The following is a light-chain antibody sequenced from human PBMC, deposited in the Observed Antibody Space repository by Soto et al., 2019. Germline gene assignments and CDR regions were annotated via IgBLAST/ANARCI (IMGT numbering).Light chain of an antibody. Sequence: ETVLTQSPGTLSLSPGERATLSCRAGQSVSSSYLAWYQQKPGQAPRLLIYDASSRATGIPDRFSGSGSGTDFTLTISRLEPEDFAVYYCQQYVRSPPSWTFGQGTKVEIK. CDR1: QSVSSSY. V-gene: IGKV3-20*01. CDR2: DAS. CDR3: QQYVRSPPSWT. J-gene: IGKJ1*01.